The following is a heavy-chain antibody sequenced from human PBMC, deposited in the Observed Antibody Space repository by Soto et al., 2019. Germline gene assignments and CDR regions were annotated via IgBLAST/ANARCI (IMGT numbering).Heavy chain of an antibody. CDR1: GFPFSSYG. V-gene: IGHV3-30*03. J-gene: IGHJ4*02. Sequence: GGSLRLSCAASGFPFSSYGMHWVRQAPGKGLEWVAVISFDGTNKYYADSVRGRFTISRDNSKNTLYLQMNSLTPEDTAMYYCVGGQYYFDYRGQGTPVTVSS. CDR2: ISFDGTNK. CDR3: VGGQYYFDY. D-gene: IGHD3-10*01.